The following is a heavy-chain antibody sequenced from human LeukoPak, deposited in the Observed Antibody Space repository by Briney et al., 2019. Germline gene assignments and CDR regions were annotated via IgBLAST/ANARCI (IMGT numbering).Heavy chain of an antibody. Sequence: GGSLRLSCAASGSTFSDYYMSWIRQAPGKGLEWVSYISSSGSIYYADSVKGRFTISRDDAKNSLYLQMNSLRAEDTAVYYCASSWDRQIGGYWGQGTLVTVSS. V-gene: IGHV3-11*01. CDR2: ISSSGSI. D-gene: IGHD3-16*01. CDR3: ASSWDRQIGGY. CDR1: GSTFSDYY. J-gene: IGHJ4*02.